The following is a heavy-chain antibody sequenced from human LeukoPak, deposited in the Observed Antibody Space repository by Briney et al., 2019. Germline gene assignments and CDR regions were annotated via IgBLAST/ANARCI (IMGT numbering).Heavy chain of an antibody. CDR1: GGSISSSSTYY. CDR3: ARLPVAATPGDY. CDR2: VYYSGST. V-gene: IGHV4-39*01. D-gene: IGHD6-19*01. J-gene: IGHJ4*02. Sequence: SETLSLTCTVFGGSISSSSTYYWGWIRQPPGKGLEWIGSVYYSGSTYYNPSLKSRVTISVDTSKNQFSLKLGSVTAADTAVYYCARLPVAATPGDYWGQGTLVTVSS.